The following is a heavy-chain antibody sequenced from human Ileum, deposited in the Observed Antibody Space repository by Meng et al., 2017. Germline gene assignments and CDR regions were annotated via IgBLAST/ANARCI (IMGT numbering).Heavy chain of an antibody. J-gene: IGHJ3*02. Sequence: PVLVKSHQTVALPFPVYCGPVRIVGTYWSWLRQFPGKGLEYIGYIYHSGTTYYIPSLKSRVTISGDTSRNQFSLRMSSVAAADTAVYYRALTPDSSNMHNAFKIWGQGTMVTVSS. V-gene: IGHV4-31*03. CDR2: IYHSGTT. CDR3: ALTPDSSNMHNAFKI. CDR1: CGPVRIVGTY. D-gene: IGHD3-22*01.